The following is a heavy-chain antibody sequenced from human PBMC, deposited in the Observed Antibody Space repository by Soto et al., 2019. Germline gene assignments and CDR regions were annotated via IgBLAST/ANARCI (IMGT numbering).Heavy chain of an antibody. CDR2: ITGSGGTT. Sequence: SGGSLRLSCAASGFTFSSYAMNWVRQAPGKGLEWVSTITGSGGTTYYADSVKGRFIISRDNSKHTLYLQMNSLRTEDTAIFYCAKSVDFLLIPTVFDYWGRGALVTVSS. V-gene: IGHV3-23*01. J-gene: IGHJ4*02. CDR1: GFTFSSYA. CDR3: AKSVDFLLIPTVFDY. D-gene: IGHD3-3*01.